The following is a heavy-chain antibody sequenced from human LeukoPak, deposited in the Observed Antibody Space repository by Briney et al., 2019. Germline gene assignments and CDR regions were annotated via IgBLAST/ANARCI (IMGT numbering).Heavy chain of an antibody. V-gene: IGHV1-69*13. CDR1: GGTFCSYA. CDR3: ARDRKDYVWGSYRDFDY. CDR2: IIPIFGTA. Sequence: SVKFSCKASGGTFCSYAISWVRQAPGQGLEWMGGIIPIFGTANYAQKFQGRVTITADESTSTAYMELSSLRSEDTAVYYCARDRKDYVWGSYRDFDYWGQGTLVTVSS. J-gene: IGHJ4*02. D-gene: IGHD3-16*02.